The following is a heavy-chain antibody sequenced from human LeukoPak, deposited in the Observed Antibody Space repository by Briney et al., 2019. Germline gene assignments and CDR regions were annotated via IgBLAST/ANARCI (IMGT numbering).Heavy chain of an antibody. V-gene: IGHV3-23*01. D-gene: IGHD3-10*01. CDR2: ISGSGGST. CDR1: GFTFSSYA. J-gene: IGHJ4*02. Sequence: GGSLRLSCAASGFTFSSYAMSWVRQAPGKGLEWVSAISGSGGSTYYADSVKGRFTVSRENSKNTLYLQMNSLRAEDTAVYYCARGFGRPMVRGVIITSFFDYWGQGTLVTVSS. CDR3: ARGFGRPMVRGVIITSFFDY.